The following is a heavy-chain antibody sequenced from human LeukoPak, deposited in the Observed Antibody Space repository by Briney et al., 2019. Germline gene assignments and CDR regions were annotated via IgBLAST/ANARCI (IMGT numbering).Heavy chain of an antibody. V-gene: IGHV3-7*01. D-gene: IGHD3-10*01. J-gene: IGHJ4*02. Sequence: GGSLRLSCAASGFTLSSYWMSWVRQAPGKGLEWVANIKQDGSEKYYVDSVKGRFTISRDNAKNSLYLQMNSLRAEDTAVYYCARDLYYGSGSYFDYWGQGTLVTVSS. CDR2: IKQDGSEK. CDR1: GFTLSSYW. CDR3: ARDLYYGSGSYFDY.